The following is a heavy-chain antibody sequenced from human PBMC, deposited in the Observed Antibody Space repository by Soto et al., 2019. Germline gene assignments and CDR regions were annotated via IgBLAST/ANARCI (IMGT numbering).Heavy chain of an antibody. J-gene: IGHJ4*02. CDR2: IHYSGTT. Sequence: PSEILSLTCAVSGGSISSGGYSWSWIRQPPGKGLEWIGYIHYSGTTNYNPSLKSRVTISVDTSKNQFSLKLSSVTAGDTAVYYCASWWAIKGYFTYWGQGSLVTVSS. D-gene: IGHD2-15*01. CDR1: GGSISSGGYS. V-gene: IGHV4-61*08. CDR3: ASWWAIKGYFTY.